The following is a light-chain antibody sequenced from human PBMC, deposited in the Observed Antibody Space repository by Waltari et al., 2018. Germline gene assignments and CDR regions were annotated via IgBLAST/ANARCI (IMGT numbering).Light chain of an antibody. CDR2: GVN. J-gene: IGLJ2*01. Sequence: QSVLTPPPSVSGAPGQRVTISCTGSWSTIGAGYDVHWYQQLPGKAPTLLVYGVNTRPPGVPDRFFGSKSGTSASLAIPGLQPEDEADYYCQSYDTSLGVVFGGGTKLTVL. CDR1: WSTIGAGYD. CDR3: QSYDTSLGVV. V-gene: IGLV1-40*01.